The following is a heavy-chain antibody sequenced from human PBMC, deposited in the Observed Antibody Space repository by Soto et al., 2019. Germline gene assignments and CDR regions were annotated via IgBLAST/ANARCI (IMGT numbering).Heavy chain of an antibody. J-gene: IGHJ3*02. Sequence: QVQLVQSGAEVKKPGSSVKVSCKASGGTFSSYAISWVRQAPGQGLEWMGGIIPIFGTANYAQKFQGRVTITADESTNTAYMELSSLRTEDTAVYYCARDLMSYYDSSGYHWDAFDIWGQGTMVTVSS. D-gene: IGHD3-22*01. CDR3: ARDLMSYYDSSGYHWDAFDI. CDR2: IIPIFGTA. CDR1: GGTFSSYA. V-gene: IGHV1-69*01.